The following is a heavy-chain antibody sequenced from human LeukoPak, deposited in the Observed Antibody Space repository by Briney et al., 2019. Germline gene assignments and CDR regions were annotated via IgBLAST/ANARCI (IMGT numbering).Heavy chain of an antibody. CDR1: GYTFTGYY. CDR3: ARIAAAGTAASINWFDP. J-gene: IGHJ5*02. Sequence: ASVKVSCKASGYTFTGYYMHWVRQAPGQGLEWMGWINPNSGGTNYAQKFQGGVTMTRDTSISTAYMELSRLRSDDTAVYYCARIAAAGTAASINWFDPWGQGTLVTVSS. D-gene: IGHD6-13*01. CDR2: INPNSGGT. V-gene: IGHV1-2*02.